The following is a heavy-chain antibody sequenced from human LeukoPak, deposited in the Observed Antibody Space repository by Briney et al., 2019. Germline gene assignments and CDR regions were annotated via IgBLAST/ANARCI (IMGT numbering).Heavy chain of an antibody. V-gene: IGHV3-7*03. Sequence: GGSLRLSCAASGFTFSSYWMSWARQAPGKGLEWVANIKQDGSEKYYVDSVKGRFTISRDNAKNSLYLQMNSLRAEDTAVYYCARVVVVVAATWFDPWGQGTLVTVSS. CDR2: IKQDGSEK. J-gene: IGHJ5*02. CDR1: GFTFSSYW. D-gene: IGHD2-15*01. CDR3: ARVVVVVAATWFDP.